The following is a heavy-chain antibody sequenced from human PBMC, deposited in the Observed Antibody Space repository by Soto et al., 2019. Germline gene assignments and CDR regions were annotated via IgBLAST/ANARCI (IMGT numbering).Heavy chain of an antibody. CDR2: ISYDGSNK. D-gene: IGHD3-10*01. V-gene: IGHV3-30*18. J-gene: IGHJ6*02. CDR3: AKDSVKSYYYYGMDV. Sequence: GGSLRLSCAASGFTFSSYGMHWVRQAPGKGLEWVAVISYDGSNKYYADSVKGRFTISRDNSKNTLYLQMNSLRAEDTAVYYCAKDSVKSYYYYGMDVCGQGTTVTVSS. CDR1: GFTFSSYG.